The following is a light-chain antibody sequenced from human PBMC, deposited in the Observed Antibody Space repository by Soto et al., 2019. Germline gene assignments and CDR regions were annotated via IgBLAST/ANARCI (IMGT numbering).Light chain of an antibody. CDR2: LNSDGSH. CDR1: SGHNTYT. V-gene: IGLV4-69*01. CDR3: QTWGPGIQV. J-gene: IGLJ2*01. Sequence: QLVLTQSPSASASLGASVKLTCTLSSGHNTYTVAWHQQQPGKGPRYLMKLNSDGSHNKGDGILDRFSGSSSGAERYLTISSLQSDDEADYYCQTWGPGIQVFGGGTQLTVL.